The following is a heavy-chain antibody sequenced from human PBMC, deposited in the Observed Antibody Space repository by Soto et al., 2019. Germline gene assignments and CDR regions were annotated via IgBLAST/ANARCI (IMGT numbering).Heavy chain of an antibody. CDR2: IKRKTDGGTA. J-gene: IGHJ5*02. CDR1: EFPFGNAW. CDR3: ATTHPYGVGGGSSTGGFHP. Sequence: EVQLVEYGGGLAKPGGSLRLSCVASEFPFGNAWMSWVRQAPGKGLEWGGRIKRKTDGGTADYSEPVRGRFTISRDDSKHTLYLQMNSLKTEATGVYFWATTHPYGVGGGSSTGGFHPWGQGTLVTVSS. D-gene: IGHD3-3*01. V-gene: IGHV3-15*05.